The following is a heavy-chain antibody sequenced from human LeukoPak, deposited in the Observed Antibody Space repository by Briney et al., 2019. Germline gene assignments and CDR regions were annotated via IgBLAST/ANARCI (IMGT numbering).Heavy chain of an antibody. CDR3: TRGSGWYPDY. J-gene: IGHJ4*02. CDR2: INQDGREK. CDR1: GFAFSSFW. Sequence: PGGSLRLSCAASGFAFSSFWMSWVRQVPGKGGEWVANINQDGREKNYVDSVKGRFTIFRDNAKNSLYLQMNSLRVEDTDVFYCTRGSGWYPDYWGQGTMVTVSS. V-gene: IGHV3-7*04. D-gene: IGHD6-19*01.